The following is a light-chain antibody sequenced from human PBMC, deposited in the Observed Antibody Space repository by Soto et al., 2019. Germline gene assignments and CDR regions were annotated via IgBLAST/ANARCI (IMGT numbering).Light chain of an antibody. V-gene: IGKV1-17*03. CDR1: QGISKY. CDR3: LQQSSYPRT. J-gene: IGKJ1*01. CDR2: AAS. Sequence: IQMNQSPSSKSASVGDRVTITCRASQGISKYLAWFQQKPGKVPKRLIYAASSLQSGVPARFSGSGSGTEFTLTISSLPPGSFSTNFRLQQSSYPRTFGQGAKV.